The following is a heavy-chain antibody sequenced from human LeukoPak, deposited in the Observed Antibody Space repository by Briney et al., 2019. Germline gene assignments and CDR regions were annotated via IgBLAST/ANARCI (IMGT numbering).Heavy chain of an antibody. D-gene: IGHD1-26*01. J-gene: IGHJ3*01. CDR1: GYTFTDNF. CDR3: TRDWGLNSGDFHYDAFDV. Sequence: ASVKVSCKASGYTFTDNFIHWVRQAPGQGLEWMGWIRPNSGDTRYAEKFQGRVTMTRDSSISTAYMELSRLISDDTAVYYCTRDWGLNSGDFHYDAFDVWGQGTTVTVSS. V-gene: IGHV1-2*02. CDR2: IRPNSGDT.